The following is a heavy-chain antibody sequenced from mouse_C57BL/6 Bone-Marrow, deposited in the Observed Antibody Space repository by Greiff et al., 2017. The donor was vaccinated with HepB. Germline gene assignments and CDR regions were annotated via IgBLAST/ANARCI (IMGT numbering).Heavy chain of an antibody. J-gene: IGHJ4*01. CDR3: ARFTTFVDY. CDR1: GYSITSGYY. CDR2: ISYDGSN. D-gene: IGHD1-1*01. Sequence: ESGPGLVKPSQSLSLTCSVTGYSITSGYYWNWIRQFPGNKLEWMGYISYDGSNNYNPSLKNRISITRDTSTNQFFLKLNSVTTEDTATYYCARFTTFVDYWGQGTSVTVSS. V-gene: IGHV3-6*01.